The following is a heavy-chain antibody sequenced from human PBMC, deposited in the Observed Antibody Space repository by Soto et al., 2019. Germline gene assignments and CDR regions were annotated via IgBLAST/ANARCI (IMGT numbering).Heavy chain of an antibody. D-gene: IGHD6-13*01. CDR2: TYYRSKWYN. Sequence: QTLSLTCAISGDSVSGNSAAWNWIRQSPSRGLEWLGRTYYRSKWYNDYAVSVKSRITINPDTSKNQFSLQLNSVTPEDTAVYYCARDPGVCSSWYSRQNRLDLPGQRTLDTGSA. J-gene: IGHJ5*02. CDR1: GDSVSGNSAA. V-gene: IGHV6-1*01. CDR3: ARDPGVCSSWYSRQNRLDL.